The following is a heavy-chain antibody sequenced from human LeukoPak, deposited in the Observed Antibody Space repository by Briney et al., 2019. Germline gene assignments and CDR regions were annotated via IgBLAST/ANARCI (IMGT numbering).Heavy chain of an antibody. Sequence: ASVRVSCKASGYTFTSYGISWVRQAPGQGLEWMGWISAYNGNTNYAQKLQGRVTMTTDTSTSTAYMELRSLRSDDTAVYYCARARGDPYYDFWSGYYPTDYWGQGTLVTVSS. V-gene: IGHV1-18*01. J-gene: IGHJ4*02. D-gene: IGHD3-3*01. CDR1: GYTFTSYG. CDR3: ARARGDPYYDFWSGYYPTDY. CDR2: ISAYNGNT.